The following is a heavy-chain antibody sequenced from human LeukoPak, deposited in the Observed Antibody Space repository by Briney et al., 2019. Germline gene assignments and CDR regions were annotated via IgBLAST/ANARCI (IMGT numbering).Heavy chain of an antibody. CDR1: GFTVSSDY. Sequence: PGGSLRLSCAASGFTVSSDYMSWVRQAPGKGLEWVSVIYSGGSTYYADSVKGRFTISRDNSKNTLSLQMNTLRTDDTAVYYCAKGRALEVVAATPCYFDYWGQGTLVTVSS. V-gene: IGHV3-53*01. CDR3: AKGRALEVVAATPCYFDY. CDR2: IYSGGST. J-gene: IGHJ4*02. D-gene: IGHD2-15*01.